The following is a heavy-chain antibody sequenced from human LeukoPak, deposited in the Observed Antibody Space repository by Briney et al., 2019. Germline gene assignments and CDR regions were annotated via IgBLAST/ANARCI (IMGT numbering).Heavy chain of an antibody. J-gene: IGHJ4*02. CDR2: ITPKSGDT. D-gene: IGHD3-3*02. CDR1: GYTFSDFY. Sequence: ASVKVSCEASGYTFSDFYIHWVRQAPGQGLEYVGWITPKSGDTYSPQRFQGRVTMIRDASISTAYMELSSLRSDDTAVYFCARVRLADERAWAYWGQGTLVTVSS. V-gene: IGHV1-2*02. CDR3: ARVRLADERAWAY.